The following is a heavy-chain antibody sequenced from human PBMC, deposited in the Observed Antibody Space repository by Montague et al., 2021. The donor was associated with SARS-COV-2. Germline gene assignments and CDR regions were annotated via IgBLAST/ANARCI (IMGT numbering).Heavy chain of an antibody. CDR2: ISNGGRT. V-gene: IGHV4-39*01. Sequence: SETLSLTCSVSGGSFDSDNFFWGWIRQPPGKRLEWIGVISNGGRTFDNPSLKSRVTIYVDTSKNQFSLKLTSVTAADAAIYYCARQYGDYSDNAFTIWGQGTMVIVSS. J-gene: IGHJ3*02. CDR3: ARQYGDYSDNAFTI. CDR1: GGSFDSDNFF. D-gene: IGHD4-17*01.